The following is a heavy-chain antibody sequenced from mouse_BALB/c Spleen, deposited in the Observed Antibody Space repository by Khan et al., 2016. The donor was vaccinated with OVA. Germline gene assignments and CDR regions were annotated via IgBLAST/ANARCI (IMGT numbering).Heavy chain of an antibody. CDR2: IWGDGNT. V-gene: IGHV2-3*01. Sequence: VQLVESGPRLVAPSQSLSTTCTVPGFSLTSHGVSRVRQPPGKGLERLGAIWGDGNTNFHSALRSRMSISKDNSKSQVFLKLNSLQTDDTATYYLAKVRGYYAVDYWDQGAAVTFCS. CDR1: GFSLTSHG. J-gene: IGHJ4*01. CDR3: AKVRGYYAVDY.